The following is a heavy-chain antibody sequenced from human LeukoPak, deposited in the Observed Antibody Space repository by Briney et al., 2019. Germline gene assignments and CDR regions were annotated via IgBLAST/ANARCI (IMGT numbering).Heavy chain of an antibody. CDR1: GGTFSSYA. CDR3: ARSGYSGSYGDFYYYYYYMDV. J-gene: IGHJ6*03. V-gene: IGHV1-69*06. CDR2: IIPIFGTA. D-gene: IGHD1-26*01. Sequence: SVKVSCKASGGTFSSYAISWVRQAPGQGLEWMGGIIPIFGTANYAQKLQGRVTITADKSTSTAYMELSSLRSEDTAVYYCARSGYSGSYGDFYYYYYYMDVWGKGTTVTVSS.